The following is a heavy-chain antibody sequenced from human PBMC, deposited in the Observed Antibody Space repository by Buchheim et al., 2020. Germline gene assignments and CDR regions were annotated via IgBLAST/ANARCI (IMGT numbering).Heavy chain of an antibody. J-gene: IGHJ5*02. CDR3: AHMAGHYDFWSGYSVNWFDP. CDR2: IYWDDDK. CDR1: GFSLSTSGVG. Sequence: QITLKESGPTLVKPTQTLTLTCTFSGFSLSTSGVGVGWIRQPPGKALEWLALIYWDDDKRYSPSLKSRLTITKDTSKNQVVLTMTNMDPVHTATYYCAHMAGHYDFWSGYSVNWFDPWGQGTL. D-gene: IGHD3-3*01. V-gene: IGHV2-5*02.